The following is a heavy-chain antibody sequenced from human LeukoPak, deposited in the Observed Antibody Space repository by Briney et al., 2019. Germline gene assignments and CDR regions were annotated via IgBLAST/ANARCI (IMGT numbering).Heavy chain of an antibody. CDR3: AKDLSIHYDSRGFDP. V-gene: IGHV3-30*18. CDR2: ISYDGSNE. CDR1: GFTFNTYG. D-gene: IGHD3-22*01. Sequence: GRSLRLSCAVSGFTFNTYGMHWVRQAPGKGLEWVAFISYDGSNEYYADSVKGRFTISRDNSKNTQYLQMNSLRAEDTAVYYCAKDLSIHYDSRGFDPWGQGTLVTVSS. J-gene: IGHJ5*02.